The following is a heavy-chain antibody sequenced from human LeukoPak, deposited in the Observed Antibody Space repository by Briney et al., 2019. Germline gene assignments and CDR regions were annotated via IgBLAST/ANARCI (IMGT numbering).Heavy chain of an antibody. V-gene: IGHV3-21*01. CDR3: ARGPGDYGDYPALDY. D-gene: IGHD4-17*01. CDR2: ISSSSSYI. Sequence: NTGGSLRLSCAASGFTFSSYAMNWVRQAPGKGLEWVSSISSSSSYIYYADSVKGRFTISRDNAKNSLYLQMNSLRAEDTAVYYCARGPGDYGDYPALDYWGQGTLVTVSS. CDR1: GFTFSSYA. J-gene: IGHJ4*02.